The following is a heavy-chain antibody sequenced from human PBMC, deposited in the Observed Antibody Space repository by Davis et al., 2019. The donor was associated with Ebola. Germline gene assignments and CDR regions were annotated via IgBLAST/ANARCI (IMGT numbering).Heavy chain of an antibody. D-gene: IGHD5-24*01. CDR3: ARGSRDGYNSGY. CDR1: GYTFTSYD. J-gene: IGHJ4*02. V-gene: IGHV1-18*04. Sequence: ASVKVSCKASGYTFTSYDICRVRQASGHGLEWMGWISAYNGNTNYAQKLQGRVTMTTDTSTSTAYMELMSLRSDDTAVYYSARGSRDGYNSGYWGQGTLVTVSS. CDR2: ISAYNGNT.